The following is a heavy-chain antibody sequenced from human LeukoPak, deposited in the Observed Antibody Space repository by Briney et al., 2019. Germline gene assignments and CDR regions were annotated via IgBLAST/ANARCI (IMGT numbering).Heavy chain of an antibody. Sequence: SETLSLTCTVSGGSISSYYWSWIRQPPGKGLEWIGYIYYSGSTNYNPSLKSQVTISVDTSKNQFSLKLSSVTAADTAVYYCARDNTIFGVVGHDAFDIWGQGTMVTVSS. CDR3: ARDNTIFGVVGHDAFDI. J-gene: IGHJ3*02. D-gene: IGHD3-3*01. CDR1: GGSISSYY. CDR2: IYYSGST. V-gene: IGHV4-59*01.